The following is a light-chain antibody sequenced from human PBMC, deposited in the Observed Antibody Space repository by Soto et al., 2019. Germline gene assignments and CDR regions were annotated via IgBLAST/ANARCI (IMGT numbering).Light chain of an antibody. V-gene: IGKV3-15*01. CDR3: QHYNNLPLT. CDR1: QSVSSN. CDR2: GAS. J-gene: IGKJ4*01. Sequence: EIVMTQSPATLSVSPGERATLSCRASQSVSSNLAWYQQNPGQAPRLLIYGASTRATDIPARFSGSGSGTDFTLTISSLQSEDFAVYYCQHYNNLPLTFGGGTKVDIK.